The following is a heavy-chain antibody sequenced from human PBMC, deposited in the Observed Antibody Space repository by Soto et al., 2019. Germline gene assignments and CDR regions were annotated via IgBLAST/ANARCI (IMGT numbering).Heavy chain of an antibody. Sequence: PGRSLRLSCAASGFTFSSYTLNWVSRATGKGLDWVATSSDRRTGNTHYSDSVRGRFTISRDYSRNILFLQRDSLRADDTARYDCTTWLTAHFDYWGRGTQVTFDS. CDR1: GFTFSSYT. CDR3: TTWLTAHFDY. J-gene: IGHJ4*02. V-gene: IGHV3-23*01. D-gene: IGHD2-21*02. CDR2: SSDRRTGNT.